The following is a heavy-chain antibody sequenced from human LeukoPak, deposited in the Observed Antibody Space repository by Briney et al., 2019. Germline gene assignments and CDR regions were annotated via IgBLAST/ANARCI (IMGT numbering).Heavy chain of an antibody. Sequence: PGGSLRLSCAASGPSFSANAMTWVRQAPGKGLEWISCIRKNSEKTYYADSVKGRFTISRDDSKNTLYLQMNSLRVEDTAFYYCARDLAYSRLDYWGQGMLVTVSS. CDR2: IRKNSEKT. V-gene: IGHV3-23*01. CDR3: ARDLAYSRLDY. J-gene: IGHJ4*02. D-gene: IGHD5-18*01. CDR1: GPSFSANA.